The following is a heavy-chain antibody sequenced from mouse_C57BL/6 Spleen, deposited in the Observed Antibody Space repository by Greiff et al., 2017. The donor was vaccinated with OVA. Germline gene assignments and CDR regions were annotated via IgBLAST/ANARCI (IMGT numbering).Heavy chain of an antibody. Sequence: VPLQQSGPELVKPGASVKISCKASGYAFSSSWMNWVKQRPGKGLEWIGRIYPGDGDTNYNGKFKGKATRTAYKSSSTAYMQLSSLTSEDSAVYFCVYDYSYYYAMDYWGQGTSVTVSS. D-gene: IGHD2-4*01. CDR3: VYDYSYYYAMDY. CDR1: GYAFSSSW. CDR2: IYPGDGDT. V-gene: IGHV1-82*01. J-gene: IGHJ4*01.